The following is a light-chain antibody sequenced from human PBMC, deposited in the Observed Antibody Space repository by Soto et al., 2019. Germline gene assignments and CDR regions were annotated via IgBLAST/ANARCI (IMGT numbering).Light chain of an antibody. CDR1: QTVSSSY. V-gene: IGKV3-20*01. CDR3: QQDCSSPTWT. Sequence: EIVLTQSPGTLSLSPGERATLSCRASQTVSSSYLAWYQQKPGQAPRLLIYGASSRATGIPDRFSGSGSGTDFTLTISRLEPEDFAVYYCQQDCSSPTWTFGQGTTVEIK. J-gene: IGKJ1*01. CDR2: GAS.